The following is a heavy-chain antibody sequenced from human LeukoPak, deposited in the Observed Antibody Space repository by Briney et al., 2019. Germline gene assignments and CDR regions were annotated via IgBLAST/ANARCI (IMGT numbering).Heavy chain of an antibody. CDR3: ARLRDYDS. Sequence: GGSLRLSCVASGFDFSRYSMTWVRQAPGKGLEWLAYISGASSSIQYIDSVRGRFTVSRDNAKNSVYLQMNTLRAEDTAMYYCARLRDYDSWGQGTMVVVSS. V-gene: IGHV3-48*01. J-gene: IGHJ4*02. CDR2: ISGASSSI. CDR1: GFDFSRYS.